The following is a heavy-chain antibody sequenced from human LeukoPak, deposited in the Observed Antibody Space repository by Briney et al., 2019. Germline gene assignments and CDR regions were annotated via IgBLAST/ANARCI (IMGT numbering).Heavy chain of an antibody. D-gene: IGHD2-2*01. CDR2: IRSSISTR. V-gene: IGHV3-48*02. CDR3: ASGGICSSPLNCWDRRIDY. J-gene: IGHJ4*02. Sequence: AGALRLSCTVSGFIFSSYSMNWVRQAPGKRREGVSYIRSSISTRYYADSVKGRFTISRDNTKNSLYLQMNSLRDDDTAVYYRASGGICSSPLNCWDRRIDYWGQGTLVTVSS. CDR1: GFIFSSYS.